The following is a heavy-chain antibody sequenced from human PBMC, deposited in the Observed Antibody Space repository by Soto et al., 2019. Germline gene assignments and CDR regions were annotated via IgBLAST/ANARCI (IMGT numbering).Heavy chain of an antibody. CDR2: TYYRSKWYN. V-gene: IGHV6-1*01. D-gene: IGHD3-3*01. J-gene: IGHJ3*02. CDR1: GDSVSSNSAA. Sequence: SQTLSLTCAISGDSVSSNSAAWNWIRQSPSRGLEWLGRTYYRSKWYNDYAVSVKSRITINPDTSKNQFSLQLNSVTPEDTAVYYCARARAMLRPFKYAFDIWGQGTMVTVSS. CDR3: ARARAMLRPFKYAFDI.